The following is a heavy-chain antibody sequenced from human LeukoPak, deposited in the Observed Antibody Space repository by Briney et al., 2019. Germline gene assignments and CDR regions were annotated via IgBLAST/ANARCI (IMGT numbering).Heavy chain of an antibody. D-gene: IGHD3-10*02. Sequence: GGSLRLSCAASGFTFSSYEMDWVRQAPGKGLEWVSYISSSGSTIYYADSVKGRFTISRDNAKNSLYLQMNSLRAEDTAVYYCAELGITMIGGVWGKGTTVTVSS. CDR3: AELGITMIGGV. CDR1: GFTFSSYE. J-gene: IGHJ6*04. V-gene: IGHV3-48*03. CDR2: ISSSGSTI.